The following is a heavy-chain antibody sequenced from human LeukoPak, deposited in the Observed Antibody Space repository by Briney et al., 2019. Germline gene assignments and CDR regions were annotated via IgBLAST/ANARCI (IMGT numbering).Heavy chain of an antibody. CDR1: GGSISSGYYY. J-gene: IGHJ4*02. V-gene: IGHV4-30-4*01. CDR2: IYYGGT. D-gene: IGHD6-6*01. Sequence: SETLSLTCTVSGGSISSGYYYWSWLRQPPGKGLEYIGYIYYGGTYYNPSLKSRVTISVDTSRNQFSLKLSSVTAADTAVYYCARGTWGSSIDYWGQGTLVTVSS. CDR3: ARGTWGSSIDY.